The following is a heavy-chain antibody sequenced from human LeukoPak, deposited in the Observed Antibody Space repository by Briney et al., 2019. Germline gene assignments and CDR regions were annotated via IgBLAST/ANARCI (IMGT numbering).Heavy chain of an antibody. CDR2: ISSGGRIK. V-gene: IGHV3-48*03. D-gene: IGHD6-19*01. Sequence: GGFLRLSCAASGFTFSSYEMNWVRQAPGKGLEWVSYISSGGRIKHYADSVKGRFTISRDNAKNSLYLQMNSLRAEDTAVYYCARDEPGIAVDVGVYWGQGTLVTVSS. J-gene: IGHJ4*02. CDR1: GFTFSSYE. CDR3: ARDEPGIAVDVGVY.